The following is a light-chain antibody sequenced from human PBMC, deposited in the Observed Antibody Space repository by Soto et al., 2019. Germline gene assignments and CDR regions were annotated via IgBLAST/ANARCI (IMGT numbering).Light chain of an antibody. V-gene: IGLV1-47*01. CDR1: SXNIGSNY. CDR3: AAWDDSLSGYV. J-gene: IGLJ1*01. CDR2: KND. Sequence: QSALTQPPSASGTSGQRVAISCSGSSXNIGSNYVYWYQQLPGTAPKLLIYKNDQRPSGVPDRFSGSKSGTSASLAISGLRSEDEADYYCAAWDDSLSGYVFGAGTKVTVL.